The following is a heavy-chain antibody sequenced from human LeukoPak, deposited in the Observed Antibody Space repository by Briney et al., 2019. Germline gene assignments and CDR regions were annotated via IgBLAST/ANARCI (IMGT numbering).Heavy chain of an antibody. V-gene: IGHV3-23*01. CDR1: GFTFSSYA. Sequence: GASLRLSCAASGFTFSSYAMSWVRQAPGKGLEWVSAISGSGGSTYYADSVKGRFTISRDNSKNTLYLQMNSLRAEDTVVYYCAKGSKYQLLLQEYYYYYGMDVWGQGTTVTVSS. CDR3: AKGSKYQLLLQEYYYYYGMDV. CDR2: ISGSGGST. D-gene: IGHD2-2*01. J-gene: IGHJ6*02.